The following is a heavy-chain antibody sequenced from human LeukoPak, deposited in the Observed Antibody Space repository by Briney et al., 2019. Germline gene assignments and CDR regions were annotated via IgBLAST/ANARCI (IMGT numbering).Heavy chain of an antibody. Sequence: GGSLRLSCAASGFTFRSYWMHWVRQAPGKGLVWVSRINSDGSTTGYADSVKGRFTISRDNAENTLYLQMNSLRAEDTAVYYCARGATVTTQPFDYWGQGTLVTVSS. V-gene: IGHV3-74*01. CDR2: INSDGSTT. CDR3: ARGATVTTQPFDY. D-gene: IGHD4-17*01. CDR1: GFTFRSYW. J-gene: IGHJ4*02.